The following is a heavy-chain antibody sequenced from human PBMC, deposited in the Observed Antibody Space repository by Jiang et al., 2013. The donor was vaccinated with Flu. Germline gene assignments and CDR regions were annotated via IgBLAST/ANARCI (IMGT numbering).Heavy chain of an antibody. V-gene: IGHV1-18*01. D-gene: IGHD3-10*01. CDR1: GDTFTTYG. CDR3: ARASAWYFYGSGSLDDMDV. Sequence: QLVESGAEVKKPGASVKVSCKASGDTFTTYGINWVRQAPGQGLEWVGWISGYNGNTNFAQKLQGRVSMTTDTSTSTAYMELRSLRSDDTAVYYCARASAWYFYGSGSLDDMDVWGQGTTVTVSS. J-gene: IGHJ6*02. CDR2: ISGYNGNT.